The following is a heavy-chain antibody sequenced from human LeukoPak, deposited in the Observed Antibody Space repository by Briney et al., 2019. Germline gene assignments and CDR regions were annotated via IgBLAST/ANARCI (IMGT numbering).Heavy chain of an antibody. CDR2: TSNNGDST. J-gene: IGHJ4*02. CDR1: GFTFCNYV. D-gene: IGHD2-21*01. CDR3: VEGNLRGRNWYSPDH. V-gene: IGHV3-64D*09. Sequence: GGSLRLSCLASGFTFCNYVMHWVRQAPGKGLEYVSGTSNNGDSTYYADSLKGRFTIFRDNCKNTLYLQMSSLRTEDTAVYYCVEGNLRGRNWYSPDHWGQGTLVTVSS.